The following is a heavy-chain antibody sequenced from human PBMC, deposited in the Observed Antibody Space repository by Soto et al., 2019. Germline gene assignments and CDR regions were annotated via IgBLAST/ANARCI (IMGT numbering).Heavy chain of an antibody. Sequence: SETLSLTCTVSGGSISSGDYYWSWIRQPPGKGLEWIGYIYYSGSTYYNPSLKSRVTISVDTSKNQFSLKLSSVTAADTAVYYCARAPTYYYDSSGPKFDDWGKGTLVTVSS. CDR1: GGSISSGDYY. J-gene: IGHJ4*02. V-gene: IGHV4-30-4*01. CDR3: ARAPTYYYDSSGPKFDD. D-gene: IGHD3-22*01. CDR2: IYYSGST.